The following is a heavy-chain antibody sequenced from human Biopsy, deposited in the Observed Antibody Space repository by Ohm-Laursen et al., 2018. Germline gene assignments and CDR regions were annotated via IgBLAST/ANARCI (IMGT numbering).Heavy chain of an antibody. D-gene: IGHD1-26*01. CDR3: ARVGAGAPSIDYFDY. V-gene: IGHV4-59*07. Sequence: SDTLSLTCTVSGGSIGSFFWSWTRQPPGKGLEWIGYIYYSGSTSYNPSLRSRVTISVDRSKNQFSLELSSVTAADTAVYYCARVGAGAPSIDYFDYWGQGALVTVSS. CDR2: IYYSGST. CDR1: GGSIGSFF. J-gene: IGHJ4*02.